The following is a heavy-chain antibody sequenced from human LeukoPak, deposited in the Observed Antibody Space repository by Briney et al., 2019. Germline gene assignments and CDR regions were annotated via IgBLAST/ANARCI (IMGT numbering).Heavy chain of an antibody. J-gene: IGHJ5*02. CDR2: INPNSGDT. D-gene: IGHD6-19*01. CDR1: GYTFTGYY. CDR3: ARGSVAVAGPRLWWFDP. Sequence: ASVKVSCKASGYTFTGYYIHWVRQAPGQELECMGWINPNSGDTNYAQKFQARVTMTRDTSISTAFMELRSLTSDDTAVYYSARGSVAVAGPRLWWFDPWGQGTLVTVSS. V-gene: IGHV1-2*02.